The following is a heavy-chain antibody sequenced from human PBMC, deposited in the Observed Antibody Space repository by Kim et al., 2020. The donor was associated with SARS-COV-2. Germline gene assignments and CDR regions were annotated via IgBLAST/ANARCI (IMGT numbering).Heavy chain of an antibody. Sequence: SETLSLTCTVSGGSISSSSYYWGWIRQPPGKGLEWIGSIYYSGSTYYNPSLKSRVTISVDTSKNQFSLKLSSVTAADTAVYYCARSPPVPYYDSSGFEYFQHWGQGTLVTVSS. CDR3: ARSPPVPYYDSSGFEYFQH. J-gene: IGHJ1*01. CDR2: IYYSGST. D-gene: IGHD3-22*01. V-gene: IGHV4-39*01. CDR1: GGSISSSSYY.